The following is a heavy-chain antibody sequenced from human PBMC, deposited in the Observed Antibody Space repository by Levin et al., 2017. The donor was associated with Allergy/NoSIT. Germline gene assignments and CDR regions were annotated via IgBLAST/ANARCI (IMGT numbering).Heavy chain of an antibody. Sequence: SETLSLTCTVSGGSISSYYWSWIRQPAGKGLEWIGRIYTSGSTNYNPSLKSRVTMSVDTSKNQFSLKLSSVTAADTAVYYCATTVNYYDSSGSIPGAFDIWGQGTMVTVSS. J-gene: IGHJ3*02. D-gene: IGHD3-22*01. V-gene: IGHV4-4*07. CDR2: IYTSGST. CDR1: GGSISSYY. CDR3: ATTVNYYDSSGSIPGAFDI.